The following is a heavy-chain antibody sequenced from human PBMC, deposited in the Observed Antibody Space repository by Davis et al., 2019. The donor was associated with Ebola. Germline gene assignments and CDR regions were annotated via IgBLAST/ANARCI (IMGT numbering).Heavy chain of an antibody. CDR3: AKDSSSQTYYYYGMDV. V-gene: IGHV3-30*18. CDR2: ISYDGSNK. D-gene: IGHD6-13*01. CDR1: GFTFSSYG. Sequence: GGSLRLSCAASGFTFSSYGMHWVRQAPGKGLEWVAVISYDGSNKYYADSVKGRFTISRDNSKNTLYLQMNSLRAEDTALYYCAKDSSSQTYYYYGMDVWGQGTTVTVSS. J-gene: IGHJ6*02.